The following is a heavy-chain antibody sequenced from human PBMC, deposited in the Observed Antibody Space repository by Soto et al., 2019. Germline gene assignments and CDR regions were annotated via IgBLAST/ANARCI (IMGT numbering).Heavy chain of an antibody. J-gene: IGHJ5*01. CDR2: MNPNSGNT. Sequence: QVQLVQSGAEVKTPGASVKVSCKASGYTFATYDINWVRQAPGQGHEWMGWMNPNSGNTGYEQKFQGRLTMTMDTALIVAHMELRSLRNEDQALYYCARSDGYNFNLLDSWGQGTLVTVSA. CDR3: ARSDGYNFNLLDS. D-gene: IGHD2-21*01. V-gene: IGHV1-8*01. CDR1: GYTFATYD.